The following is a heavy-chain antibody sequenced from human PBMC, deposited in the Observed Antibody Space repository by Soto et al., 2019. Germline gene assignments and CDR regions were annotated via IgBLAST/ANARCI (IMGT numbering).Heavy chain of an antibody. J-gene: IGHJ4*02. CDR3: PRERYSSGWYGVDY. V-gene: IGHV1-69*08. D-gene: IGHD6-19*01. Sequence: QVQLVQSGAEVKKPGSSVKVSCKASGGTFSIYTISWVRQTHGQGLEWMGRIIPFPGIANYAQKFQGRVTITADKSTSTAYMGLSSLRSEDTAVYYCPRERYSSGWYGVDYWGQGTLVTVSS. CDR2: IIPFPGIA. CDR1: GGTFSIYT.